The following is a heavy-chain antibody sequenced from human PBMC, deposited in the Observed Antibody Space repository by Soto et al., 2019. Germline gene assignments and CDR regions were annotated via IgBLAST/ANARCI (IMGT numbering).Heavy chain of an antibody. Sequence: PGESLKISCKGSGYSFTSYWIGWVRQMPGKGLEWMGIIYPGDSDTRYSPSLQGQVTISADKSISTAYLQWSSLKASDTAMYYCASHPGVTVAGTFRGWFDPWGQGTLVTVSS. V-gene: IGHV5-51*01. CDR2: IYPGDSDT. J-gene: IGHJ5*02. CDR1: GYSFTSYW. CDR3: ASHPGVTVAGTFRGWFDP. D-gene: IGHD6-19*01.